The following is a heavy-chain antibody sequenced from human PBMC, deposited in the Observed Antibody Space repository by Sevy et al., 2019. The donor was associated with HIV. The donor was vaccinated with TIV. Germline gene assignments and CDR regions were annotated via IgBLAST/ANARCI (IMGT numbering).Heavy chain of an antibody. CDR2: IYYSGRT. V-gene: IGHV4-59*01. Sequence: SETLSLTCNVSADSMSGYYWGWIRQPPGKGLEWIGYIYYSGRTDYNPSLKSRVVMSVDTSKKEFSLRLHAVTAADTAIYYCARGLTLDSSWYVAWYFDLWGRGTLVTVSS. CDR3: ARGLTLDSSWYVAWYFDL. J-gene: IGHJ2*01. CDR1: ADSMSGYY. D-gene: IGHD6-13*01.